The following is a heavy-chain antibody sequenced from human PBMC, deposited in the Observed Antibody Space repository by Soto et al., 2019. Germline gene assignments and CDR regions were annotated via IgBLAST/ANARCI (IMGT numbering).Heavy chain of an antibody. V-gene: IGHV3-30*09. D-gene: IGHD1-1*01. CDR3: ARWEQPLFAY. Sequence: QVQLVESGGGVVQPGRSLRLSCAASGFSVSAYTVHWVRQAPGKGLEWVAVISSDGNHKYYTDSVKGRFAISRDTSTNTVFLQMSSLGPEDTAVYYCARWEQPLFAYWGQGTLVTVCS. CDR2: ISSDGNHK. J-gene: IGHJ4*02. CDR1: GFSVSAYT.